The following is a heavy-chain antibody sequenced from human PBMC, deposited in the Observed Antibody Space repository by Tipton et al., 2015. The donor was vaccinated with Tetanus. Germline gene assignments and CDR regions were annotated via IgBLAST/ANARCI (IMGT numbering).Heavy chain of an antibody. J-gene: IGHJ6*02. CDR2: IYSGGST. CDR3: ARGKGHSSSWKYYYYGMDV. D-gene: IGHD6-13*01. V-gene: IGHV3-53*01. Sequence: SLRLSCAASGFTVSSNYMSWVRQAPGKGLGWVSVIYSGGSTYYADSVKGRFTISRDNSRNTLYLQMNSLRAEDTAVYYCARGKGHSSSWKYYYYGMDVWGQGTTVTVSS. CDR1: GFTVSSNY.